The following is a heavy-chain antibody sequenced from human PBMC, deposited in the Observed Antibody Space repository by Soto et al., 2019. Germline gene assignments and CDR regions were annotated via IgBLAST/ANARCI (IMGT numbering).Heavy chain of an antibody. J-gene: IGHJ4*02. Sequence: EVQLLGSGGGLVQPGGSLRLSCAASGCTFSSYGMSWVRQAPGKGLEWVSSITSSGGSTYYADSVKGRFTISRDNSKNTLYLQMNSLRAEDTAVYYCAKVGITGTKYFEYWGQGTLVTVSS. V-gene: IGHV3-23*01. CDR2: ITSSGGST. CDR1: GCTFSSYG. CDR3: AKVGITGTKYFEY. D-gene: IGHD1-20*01.